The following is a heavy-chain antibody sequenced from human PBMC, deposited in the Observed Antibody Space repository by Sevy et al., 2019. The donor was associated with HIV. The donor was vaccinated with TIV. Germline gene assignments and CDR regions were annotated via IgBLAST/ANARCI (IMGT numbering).Heavy chain of an antibody. J-gene: IGHJ6*03. V-gene: IGHV3-30-3*01. CDR3: ARDSPIMITFGGVKSYYYYMDV. D-gene: IGHD3-16*01. CDR1: GFTFSSYA. Sequence: GESLRLSCAASGFTFSSYAMHWVRQAPGKGLEWVAVISYDGSNKYYADSVKGRFTISRDNSKNTLYLQMNSLRAEDTAVYYCARDSPIMITFGGVKSYYYYMDVWGKGTTVTVSS. CDR2: ISYDGSNK.